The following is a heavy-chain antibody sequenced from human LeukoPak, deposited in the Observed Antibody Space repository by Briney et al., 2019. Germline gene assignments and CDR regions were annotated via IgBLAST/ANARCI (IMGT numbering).Heavy chain of an antibody. CDR2: IVGSGRNT. Sequence: GGSLRLSCAASGITFSIYTMSWVRQAPGKGLEWVSAIVGSGRNTYYADSVKGRFTISRGNSKNTLYLQMNSLRAEDTAVYHCAKEGGYDGVDWWGQGTLVTVSS. D-gene: IGHD5-12*01. CDR1: GITFSIYT. V-gene: IGHV3-23*01. CDR3: AKEGGYDGVDW. J-gene: IGHJ4*02.